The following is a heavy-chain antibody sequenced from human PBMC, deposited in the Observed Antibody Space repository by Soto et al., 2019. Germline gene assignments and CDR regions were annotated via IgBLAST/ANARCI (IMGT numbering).Heavy chain of an antibody. CDR2: IYHSGST. CDR3: ASISYSSSWYDY. D-gene: IGHD6-13*01. V-gene: IGHV4-30-2*01. J-gene: IGHJ4*02. CDR1: GGSISSGGYS. Sequence: LSLTCAVSGGSISSGGYSWSWIRQPPGKGLEWIGYIYHSGSTYYNPSLKSRVTISVDRSKNQFSLKLSSVTAADTAVYYCASISYSSSWYDYWGQGTLVTVSS.